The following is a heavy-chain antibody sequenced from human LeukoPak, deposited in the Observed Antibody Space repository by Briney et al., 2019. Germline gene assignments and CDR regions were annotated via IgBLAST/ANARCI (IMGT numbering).Heavy chain of an antibody. CDR1: GGTFSSYA. Sequence: ASVKVSCKASGGTFSSYAISWVRQPPGQGLEWMGGIIPIFGTANYAQKFQGRVTITADESTSTAYMELSSLRSEDTAVYYCASTYYYEHGWFDPWGQGTLVTVSS. J-gene: IGHJ5*02. V-gene: IGHV1-69*13. CDR3: ASTYYYEHGWFDP. D-gene: IGHD3-22*01. CDR2: IIPIFGTA.